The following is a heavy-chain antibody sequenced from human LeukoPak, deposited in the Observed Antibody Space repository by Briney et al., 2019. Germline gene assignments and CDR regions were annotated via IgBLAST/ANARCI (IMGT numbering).Heavy chain of an antibody. D-gene: IGHD3-10*01. CDR1: GFTFSNAW. CDR3: ARDSSRFGELGDFDY. J-gene: IGHJ4*02. CDR2: IKQDGSEK. Sequence: GGSLRLSCAASGFTFSNAWMSWVRQAPGKGLEWVANIKQDGSEKYYVDSVKGRFTISRDNAKNSLYLQMNSLRAEDTAVYYCARDSSRFGELGDFDYWGQGTLVTVSS. V-gene: IGHV3-7*03.